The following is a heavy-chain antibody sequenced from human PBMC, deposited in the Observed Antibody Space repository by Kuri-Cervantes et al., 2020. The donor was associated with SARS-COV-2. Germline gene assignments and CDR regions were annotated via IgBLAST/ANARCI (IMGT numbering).Heavy chain of an antibody. Sequence: SETLSLTCTVSGGSISSSSYYWGWIRQPPGKGLEWIGSIYYSGSTYYNPSLKSRVTISVDTSKNQFSLKLSSVTAADTAVYYCARGPWDSIAARRFGAFDIWGQGTMVTVSS. V-gene: IGHV4-39*01. CDR1: GGSISSSSYY. CDR2: IYYSGST. CDR3: ARGPWDSIAARRFGAFDI. J-gene: IGHJ3*02. D-gene: IGHD6-6*01.